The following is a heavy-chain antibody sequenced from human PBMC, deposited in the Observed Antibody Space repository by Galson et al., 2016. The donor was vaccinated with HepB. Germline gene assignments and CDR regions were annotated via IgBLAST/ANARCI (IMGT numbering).Heavy chain of an antibody. Sequence: SLRLSCAVSGLTFNIQYMSWVRQAPGKGLEWVANIEKDGSEENYVDSVKGRFTISRDNAENSAYLQMNNVRAEDTAIYYCVAGAGWLPDYWGQGTLVSVSS. CDR1: GLTFNIQY. D-gene: IGHD6-19*01. CDR3: VAGAGWLPDY. V-gene: IGHV3-7*03. CDR2: IEKDGSEE. J-gene: IGHJ4*02.